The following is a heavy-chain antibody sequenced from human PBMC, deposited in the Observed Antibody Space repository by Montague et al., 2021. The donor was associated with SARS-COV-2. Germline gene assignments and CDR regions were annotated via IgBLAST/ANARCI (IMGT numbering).Heavy chain of an antibody. J-gene: IGHJ5*02. D-gene: IGHD2-15*01. V-gene: IGHV4-59*01. Sequence: SETLSLSCTVSGGSISSYYWGWIRQPPGKGLEWIGYIYYSGSTNYNPSPKSRVTISVDTSKNQFSLKLSSVTAADTAVYYCARALYCSGGSCYPNWFDPWGQGTLVTVSS. CDR1: GGSISSYY. CDR3: ARALYCSGGSCYPNWFDP. CDR2: IYYSGST.